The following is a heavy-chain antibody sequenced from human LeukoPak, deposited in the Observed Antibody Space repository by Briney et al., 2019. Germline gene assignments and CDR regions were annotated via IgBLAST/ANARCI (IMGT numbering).Heavy chain of an antibody. Sequence: SDTLSLTCNVSGGSISSHYWNWIRQPPGKGLEWIGYIYYSGSTNYNPSLKSRVTISVDTSKNQFSLKLSSVTAADTAVYYCARETTVVTPGRSDVFDIWGQGTMVTVSS. J-gene: IGHJ3*02. CDR1: GGSISSHY. CDR3: ARETTVVTPGRSDVFDI. V-gene: IGHV4-59*11. CDR2: IYYSGST. D-gene: IGHD4-23*01.